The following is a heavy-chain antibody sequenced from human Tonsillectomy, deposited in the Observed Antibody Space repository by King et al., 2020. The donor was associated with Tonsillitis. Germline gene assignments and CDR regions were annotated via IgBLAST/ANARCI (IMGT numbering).Heavy chain of an antibody. D-gene: IGHD4-11*01. Sequence: RLVQSGGGLVQPGRSLRLSCAASGVTFDDYAMHWGRQAPGKGLEWVAGISWSSGSIGYADAVKGRCTISRENAKKSLYLQKNSLRAADTALYYCANDLVIQSMRTVTLFSYYGMDVWGQGTTLTVSS. J-gene: IGHJ6*02. CDR1: GVTFDDYA. CDR3: ANDLVIQSMRTVTLFSYYGMDV. V-gene: IGHV3-9*01. CDR2: ISWSSGSI.